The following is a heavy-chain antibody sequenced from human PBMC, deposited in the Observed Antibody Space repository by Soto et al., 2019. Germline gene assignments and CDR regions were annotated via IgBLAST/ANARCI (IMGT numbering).Heavy chain of an antibody. D-gene: IGHD3-22*01. CDR1: GFTFSNAC. J-gene: IGHJ4*02. V-gene: IGHV3-15*01. CDR3: TTDPGGSGYYDVYFDY. CDR2: IKSITDGGTT. Sequence: GGSLRLPCAASGFTFSNACMSWVRQAPGEGLEWVGRIKSITDGGTTDYAAPVKCRFTISRDDSKNTLYLQMNSLKTEDTAVYYCTTDPGGSGYYDVYFDYWGQGTLVTVSS.